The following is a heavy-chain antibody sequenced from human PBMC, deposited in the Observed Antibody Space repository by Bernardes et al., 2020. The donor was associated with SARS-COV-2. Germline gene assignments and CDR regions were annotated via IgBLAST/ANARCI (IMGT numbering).Heavy chain of an antibody. CDR3: ARGTYPMYYFDY. D-gene: IGHD3-10*02. CDR1: GGSISGGPYY. Sequence: SETLSLTCTVSGGSISGGPYYWSWIRQHPGKGLEWIGYMYNSGNTYYNPSLKSRVTISVDASKNQFSLKLSSVTAADTAVYSCARGTYPMYYFDYWGQGTLVDVSS. J-gene: IGHJ4*02. V-gene: IGHV4-31*03. CDR2: MYNSGNT.